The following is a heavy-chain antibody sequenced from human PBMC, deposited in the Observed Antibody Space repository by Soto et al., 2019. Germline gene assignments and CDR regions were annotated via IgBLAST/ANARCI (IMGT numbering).Heavy chain of an antibody. CDR1: GFTFSSYA. J-gene: IGHJ4*02. CDR3: AKSKVLRYFDWLLTPPSY. D-gene: IGHD3-9*01. CDR2: ISGSGGST. V-gene: IGHV3-23*01. Sequence: GGSLRLSCAASGFTFSSYAMSWVRQAPGKGLEWVSAISGSGGSTYYADSVKGRFTISRDNSKNTLYLQMNSLRAEDTAVYYCAKSKVLRYFDWLLTPPSYWGQGTLVTVSS.